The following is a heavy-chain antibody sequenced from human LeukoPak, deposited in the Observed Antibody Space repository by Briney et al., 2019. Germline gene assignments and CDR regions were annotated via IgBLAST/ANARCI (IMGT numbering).Heavy chain of an antibody. V-gene: IGHV5-51*01. J-gene: IGHJ4*02. CDR1: GYSFAINW. Sequence: GESLKISCKGSGYSFAINWIGWVRQMPGKGLEWMGVIYPGDSDIRYSPSFQGQVTVSADMSISTAYLQWSSLKASDTAMYYCARSSDYVFDYWGQGTLVTVSS. CDR3: ARSSDYVFDY. D-gene: IGHD4-17*01. CDR2: IYPGDSDI.